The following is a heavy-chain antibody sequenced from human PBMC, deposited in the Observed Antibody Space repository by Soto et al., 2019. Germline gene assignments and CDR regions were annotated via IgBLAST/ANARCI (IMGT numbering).Heavy chain of an antibody. D-gene: IGHD3-10*01. CDR1: GFTFNTFE. V-gene: IGHV3-23*01. J-gene: IGHJ4*02. CDR3: VNGGSLDF. CDR2: ISDDSSRT. Sequence: EVQLLESGGGLVQPGGSLRLSCAASGFTFNTFEMSWVRQAPGRGLEWVSFISDDSSRTYYADAVKGRLTISRDNSKYTLYLPMNRLTAEDTAVYASVNGGSLDFWGQGTLFTVSS.